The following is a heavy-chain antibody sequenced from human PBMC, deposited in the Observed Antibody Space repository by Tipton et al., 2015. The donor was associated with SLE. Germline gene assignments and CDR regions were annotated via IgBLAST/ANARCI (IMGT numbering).Heavy chain of an antibody. V-gene: IGHV3-23*01. J-gene: IGHJ6*02. CDR3: AKIIYYDTSGYDNGMDV. CDR2: ISGSGGST. Sequence: SLRLSCAVPGITFSRHAMTWVRQAPGKGLEWVSIISGSGGSTDYADSVKGRFTVSRDNSKSTLFLQMNSLRPEDTAVYYCAKIIYYDTSGYDNGMDVWGQGTTVTVSS. D-gene: IGHD3-22*01. CDR1: GITFSRHA.